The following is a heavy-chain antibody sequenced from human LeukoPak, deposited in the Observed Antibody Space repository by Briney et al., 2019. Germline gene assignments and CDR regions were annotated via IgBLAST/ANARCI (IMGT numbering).Heavy chain of an antibody. Sequence: ASVKVSCKASGYTFTSYYMHWARQAPGQGLAWMGIINPSGGSTSYAQKFQGRVTMTRDTSTSTVYMELSSLRSEDTAVYYCARDRRYYGSGSYSPLGYWGQGTLVTVSS. CDR2: INPSGGST. J-gene: IGHJ4*02. V-gene: IGHV1-46*01. CDR3: ARDRRYYGSGSYSPLGY. CDR1: GYTFTSYY. D-gene: IGHD3-10*01.